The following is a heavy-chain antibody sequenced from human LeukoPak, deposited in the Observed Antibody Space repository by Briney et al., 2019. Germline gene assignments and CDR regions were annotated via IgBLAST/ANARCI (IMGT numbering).Heavy chain of an antibody. V-gene: IGHV3-21*01. Sequence: GGSLRLSCAASGFTFSSYSMNWVRQAPGKGLEWVSSISSSSSYIYYADSVKGRFTISRDNAKNSLYLQMNSLRAEDTAVYYCARVTSYYGSGSYGEMDYWGQGTLVTVSS. D-gene: IGHD3-10*01. CDR2: ISSSSSYI. J-gene: IGHJ4*02. CDR1: GFTFSSYS. CDR3: ARVTSYYGSGSYGEMDY.